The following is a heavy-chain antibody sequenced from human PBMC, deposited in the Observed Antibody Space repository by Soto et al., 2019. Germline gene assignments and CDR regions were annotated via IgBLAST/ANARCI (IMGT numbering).Heavy chain of an antibody. V-gene: IGHV3-23*01. Sequence: GSLRLSCAASGFTFSNYVMSWVRQAPGKGLEWVSSISGSGDNTYYADSVKGRFTISRDNSKNTLFLQMNSLRAEDTAVYYCAKLPLVLALVFDDWGQGTLVTVSS. CDR2: ISGSGDNT. CDR3: AKLPLVLALVFDD. CDR1: GFTFSNYV. J-gene: IGHJ4*02.